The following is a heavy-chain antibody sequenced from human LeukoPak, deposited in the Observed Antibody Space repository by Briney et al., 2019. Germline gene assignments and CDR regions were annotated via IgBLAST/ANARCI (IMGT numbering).Heavy chain of an antibody. CDR3: LFITMVRGVIWDY. V-gene: IGHV4-4*07. D-gene: IGHD3-10*01. CDR1: GGSISSYY. J-gene: IGHJ4*02. Sequence: SETLSLTCTVSGGSISSYYWSWIRQPAGKGLEWIGRINVSGSTKYNPSLESRVTMSVDTSKNQFSLKLSSVTAADTAVYYCLFITMVRGVIWDYWGQGTLVTVSS. CDR2: INVSGST.